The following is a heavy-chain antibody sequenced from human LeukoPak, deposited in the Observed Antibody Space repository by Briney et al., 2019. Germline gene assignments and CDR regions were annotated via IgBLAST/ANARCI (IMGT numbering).Heavy chain of an antibody. V-gene: IGHV1-46*01. Sequence: GASVKVSCKASGYTFTSYDINWVRQAPGQGLEWMGIINPSGGSTSYAQKFQGRVTMTRDTSTSTVYMELSSLRSEDTAVYYCESRYYDSSGYHDAFDIWGQGTMVTVSS. D-gene: IGHD3-22*01. CDR2: INPSGGST. CDR1: GYTFTSYD. J-gene: IGHJ3*02. CDR3: ESRYYDSSGYHDAFDI.